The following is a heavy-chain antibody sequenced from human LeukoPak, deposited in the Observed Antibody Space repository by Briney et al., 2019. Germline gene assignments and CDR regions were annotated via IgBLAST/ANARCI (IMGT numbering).Heavy chain of an antibody. D-gene: IGHD3-3*01. CDR2: SSAYNGNA. Sequence: GASVKLCCSASGSTFTSYGISWVRQAPGQGLGWMGWSSAYNGNANYEQKLPGRVTMTTDTPTSTAYMKLRSLRSDDTAVYYCARDVLFGFWSGYYKGAYYFDYWGQGTLVTVSS. CDR3: ARDVLFGFWSGYYKGAYYFDY. CDR1: GSTFTSYG. J-gene: IGHJ4*02. V-gene: IGHV1-18*01.